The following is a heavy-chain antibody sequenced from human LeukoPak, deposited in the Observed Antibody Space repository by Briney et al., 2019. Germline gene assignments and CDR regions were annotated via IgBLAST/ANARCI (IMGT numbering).Heavy chain of an antibody. J-gene: IGHJ4*02. CDR1: GFTFINYA. Sequence: GGSLRLSCAASGFTFINYAMSWVRQAPGKGLEWVSTISGSGANTYYTDSVKGRFTISRDNSKNSLYLQMNSLRAGDTAVYYCAKGGKWDVTPFDYWGQGTLVTVSS. V-gene: IGHV3-23*01. CDR2: ISGSGANT. D-gene: IGHD1-26*01. CDR3: AKGGKWDVTPFDY.